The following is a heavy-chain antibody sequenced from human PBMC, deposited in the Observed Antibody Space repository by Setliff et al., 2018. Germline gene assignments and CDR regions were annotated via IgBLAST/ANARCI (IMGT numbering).Heavy chain of an antibody. CDR1: GGSFSGYY. D-gene: IGHD2-2*01. Sequence: PSETLSLTCAVYGGSFSGYYWSWIRQPPGKGLEWIGEINHTGSTNYSPSLKSRVTISVDTSKNQFSLKLTSVTAADTAVYYCVRGYCSSPSCFFAGWFDPWGQGTLVTVSS. V-gene: IGHV4-34*01. J-gene: IGHJ5*02. CDR3: VRGYCSSPSCFFAGWFDP. CDR2: INHTGST.